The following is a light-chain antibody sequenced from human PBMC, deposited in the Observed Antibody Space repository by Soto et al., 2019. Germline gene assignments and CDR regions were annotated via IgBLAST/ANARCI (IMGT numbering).Light chain of an antibody. CDR1: QYISNY. V-gene: IGKV1-33*01. Sequence: DIQMTQAPSSLSASVGDRVTITCQASQYISNYLNWYQQKPGKAPKLLIYDASNLDTGVPSRFSGSGSGTDFTFTISSLQPEDVAMYYCQQYGNPALSFGRGTKVDIK. CDR3: QQYGNPALS. CDR2: DAS. J-gene: IGKJ4*01.